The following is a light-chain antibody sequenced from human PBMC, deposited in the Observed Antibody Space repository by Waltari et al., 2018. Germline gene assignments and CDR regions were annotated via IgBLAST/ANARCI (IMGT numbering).Light chain of an antibody. CDR2: EAS. CDR1: QNIDSW. J-gene: IGKJ1*01. CDR3: QHYKNYPRT. V-gene: IGKV1-5*03. Sequence: DIQMTQSPSTLSASVGDRVTITCRARQNIDSWLTWYQQKPGKAPNLLIYEASNLESGVPSRFSGSGSGTEFTLTISSLQPDDFATYYCQHYKNYPRTFGQGTEVEIK.